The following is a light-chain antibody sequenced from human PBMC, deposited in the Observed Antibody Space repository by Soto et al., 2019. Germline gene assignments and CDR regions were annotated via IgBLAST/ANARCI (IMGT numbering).Light chain of an antibody. CDR1: QGIRSW. CDR3: QQYSSWWT. J-gene: IGKJ1*01. Sequence: DIQMTQSPSTLSASVGDRVTITCRASQGIRSWLAWYQQKPGKDPKLLIYKASTLETGVPSRFSDSESGTEFTLTINSLQPDDFAASFCQQYSSWWTFGQGTKVEIK. V-gene: IGKV1-5*03. CDR2: KAS.